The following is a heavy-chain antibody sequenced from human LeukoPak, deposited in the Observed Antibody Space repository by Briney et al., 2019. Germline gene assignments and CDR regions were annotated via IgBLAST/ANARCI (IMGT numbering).Heavy chain of an antibody. CDR3: AREDAAAAPY. V-gene: IGHV1-69*13. J-gene: IGHJ4*02. CDR1: GGTFSSYA. Sequence: GASVKVSCKASGGTFSSYAISWVRQAPGQGFEWMGGIIPIFGTANYAQKFQGRVTITADESTSTAYMELSSLRSEDTAVYYCAREDAAAAPYWGQGTLVTVSS. D-gene: IGHD6-13*01. CDR2: IIPIFGTA.